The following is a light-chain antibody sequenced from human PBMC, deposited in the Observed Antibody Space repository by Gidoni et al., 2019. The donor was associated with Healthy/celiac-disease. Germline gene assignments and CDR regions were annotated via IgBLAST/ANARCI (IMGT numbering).Light chain of an antibody. Sequence: SYELSQPPSVSVSPGQTARITCSGDALPKQYVYWYQQKPGQAPVLVIYKDSERPSGITERFSGSSSGTTVTLTISRVQAEDEADDYCQSADSSSTWVFGGGTKLTVL. CDR2: KDS. CDR1: ALPKQY. V-gene: IGLV3-25*03. J-gene: IGLJ3*02. CDR3: QSADSSSTWV.